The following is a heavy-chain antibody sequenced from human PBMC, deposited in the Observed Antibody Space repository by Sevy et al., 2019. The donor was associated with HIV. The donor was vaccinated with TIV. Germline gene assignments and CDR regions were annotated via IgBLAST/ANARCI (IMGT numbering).Heavy chain of an antibody. J-gene: IGHJ3*02. CDR1: GFNFGSYS. Sequence: GGSLRLSCAVSGFNFGSYSMNWVRQGPGKGLEWVAGISDNGGETYHAVSVKGRFTVARDNSKNTLFLQMNRLRAEDTAVYYCAKTIFGVAQVFDMWGQGTMVTVSS. CDR3: AKTIFGVAQVFDM. V-gene: IGHV3-23*01. D-gene: IGHD3-3*01. CDR2: ISDNGGET.